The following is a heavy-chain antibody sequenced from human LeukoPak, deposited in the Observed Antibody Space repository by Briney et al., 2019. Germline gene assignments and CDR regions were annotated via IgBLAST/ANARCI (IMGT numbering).Heavy chain of an antibody. CDR3: ARGGPGYSSS. Sequence: SETLSLTCTVSGGSISSYFWSWIRQPAGKGLEWIGRIYYSGSTNYNPSLKSRVTISVDTSKNQFSLKLTSVTAADTAAYYCARGGPGYSSSWGQGTLVTVSS. CDR1: GGSISSYF. J-gene: IGHJ4*02. V-gene: IGHV4-4*07. CDR2: IYYSGST. D-gene: IGHD6-13*01.